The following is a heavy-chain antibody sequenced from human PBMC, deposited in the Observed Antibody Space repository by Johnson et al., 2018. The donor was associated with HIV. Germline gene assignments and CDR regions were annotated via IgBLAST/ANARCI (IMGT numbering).Heavy chain of an antibody. D-gene: IGHD3-10*01. CDR3: ATLWFGEVSVYDAVDV. CDR2: ISYDGRDA. CDR1: GFAFSSYA. J-gene: IGHJ3*01. V-gene: IGHV3-30*04. Sequence: QMLLVESGGGVVQPGTSLRLSCTASGFAFSSYALHWVRQAPGKGLEWVAVISYDGRDAYYADSVKGRFTSSRDNSKNTLYLQMNSLRPEDSAVYYCATLWFGEVSVYDAVDVCGQGTMVTVSS.